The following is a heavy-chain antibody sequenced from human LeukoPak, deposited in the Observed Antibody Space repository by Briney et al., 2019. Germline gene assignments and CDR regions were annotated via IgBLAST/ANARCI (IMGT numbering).Heavy chain of an antibody. CDR2: IYHGGST. CDR3: ARVIYCSGGSCYDGAWFDP. V-gene: IGHV4-38-2*01. D-gene: IGHD2-15*01. Sequence: SETLSLTCGVSGYSISSGYYWGWIRQPPGKGLEWIGSIYHGGSTYYNPSLKSRVTISVDTSKNQFSLKLSPLTAADTAVYYCARVIYCSGGSCYDGAWFDPWGQGTLVTVSS. CDR1: GYSISSGYY. J-gene: IGHJ5*02.